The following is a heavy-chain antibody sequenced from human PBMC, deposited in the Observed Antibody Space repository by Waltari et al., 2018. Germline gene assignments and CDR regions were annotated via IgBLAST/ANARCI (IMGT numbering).Heavy chain of an antibody. D-gene: IGHD3-16*01. CDR3: ARTNMGGFDY. Sequence: DVRLSEYGGGLAQPGGSLSLSCVVYEFRLSNRAISWVRQAPGKWLEWVANIKQDGSAKYYVDSVKGRFTISRDNAKNSLYLQMNSLIAEDTAVYYCARTNMGGFDYWGQGTLVTVSS. CDR2: IKQDGSAK. CDR1: EFRLSNRA. J-gene: IGHJ4*02. V-gene: IGHV3-7*01.